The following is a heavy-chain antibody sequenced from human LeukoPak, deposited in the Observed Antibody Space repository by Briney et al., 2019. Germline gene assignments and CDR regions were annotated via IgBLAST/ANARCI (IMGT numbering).Heavy chain of an antibody. V-gene: IGHV1-8*01. D-gene: IGHD3-3*01. CDR1: GYTFTSYD. Sequence: ASVKVSCKASGYTFTSYDINWVRQATGQGLEWMGWMNPNSGNTGYAQKFQGRVTMTRNTSISTAYMELSSLRSDDTAVYYCARDVAIFGVVIPGLDYWGQGTLVTVSS. CDR2: MNPNSGNT. CDR3: ARDVAIFGVVIPGLDY. J-gene: IGHJ4*02.